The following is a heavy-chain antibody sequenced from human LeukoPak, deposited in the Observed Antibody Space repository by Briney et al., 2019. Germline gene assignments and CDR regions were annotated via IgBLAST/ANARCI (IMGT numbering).Heavy chain of an antibody. CDR3: ARHSSTYYDYVWGGYPYMDV. CDR2: IYYSGST. CDR1: GGSISSYY. V-gene: IGHV4-59*08. J-gene: IGHJ6*03. D-gene: IGHD3-16*02. Sequence: PSETLSLTCTVSGGSISSYYWSWIRQSPGKGLEWIGYIYYSGSTNYNPSLNSRVTISVDTSKNQFSLKLYSVTAADTAVYYCARHSSTYYDYVWGGYPYMDVWGKGTTVTVSS.